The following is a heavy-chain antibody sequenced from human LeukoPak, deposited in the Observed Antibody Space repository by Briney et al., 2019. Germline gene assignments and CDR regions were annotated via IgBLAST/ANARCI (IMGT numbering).Heavy chain of an antibody. J-gene: IGHJ4*02. CDR2: ISYNGIT. D-gene: IGHD3-10*02. Sequence: PSETLSLTCTVSGGSISEYYWSWLRQPPGKGMEWIAYISYNGITNYNPSLKSRVTISVDTSKNQFSLKLSSVTAADTAVYYGARHMSGDYDYWGQGTLATVSS. V-gene: IGHV4-59*08. CDR3: ARHMSGDYDY. CDR1: GGSISEYY.